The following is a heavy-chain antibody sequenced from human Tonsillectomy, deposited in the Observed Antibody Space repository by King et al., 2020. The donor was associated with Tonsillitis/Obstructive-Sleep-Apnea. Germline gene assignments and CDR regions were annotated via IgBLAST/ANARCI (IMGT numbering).Heavy chain of an antibody. CDR2: IYYSGTT. J-gene: IGHJ6*03. Sequence: QLQESGPGLVKPSETPSLTCTVSGGSVSSSDYYWGWVRQPPGKGLEWIGTIYYSGTTYYNPSLKSRVTISVDTSKNQFSLKLSSVTAADTAVYYCARHIDYTKHYYYCMDVWGKGTTVTVSS. CDR1: GGSVSSSDYY. CDR3: ARHIDYTKHYYYCMDV. D-gene: IGHD4-11*01. V-gene: IGHV4-39*01.